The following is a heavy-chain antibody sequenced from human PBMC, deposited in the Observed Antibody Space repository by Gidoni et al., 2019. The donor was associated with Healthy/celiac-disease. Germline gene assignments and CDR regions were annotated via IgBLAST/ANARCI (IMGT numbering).Heavy chain of an antibody. V-gene: IGHV4-39*01. D-gene: IGHD2-8*01. J-gene: IGHJ4*02. Sequence: QLQLQESGPGLVKPSETLSLTCTVSGGSISSSSYYWGWIRQPPGKGLEWIGSIYYSGSTYYNPSLKSRVTISVDTSKNQFSLKLSSVTAADTAVYYCARSSVLMGYGMGYWGQGTLVTVSS. CDR2: IYYSGST. CDR3: ARSSVLMGYGMGY. CDR1: GGSISSSSYY.